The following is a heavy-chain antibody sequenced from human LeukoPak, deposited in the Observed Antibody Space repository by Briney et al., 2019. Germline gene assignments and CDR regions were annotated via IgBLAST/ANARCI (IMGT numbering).Heavy chain of an antibody. Sequence: SQTLSLTCAISGDSVSNKDAAWNWIRQSPSRGLEWLGRAYYRSKWSNDYAVSVKSRITINPDTSKNQFSLQLKSVTPDDTAVYYCARQSLEYVDYWGQGSRVTVSS. V-gene: IGHV6-1*01. J-gene: IGHJ4*02. CDR2: AYYRSKWSN. CDR3: ARQSLEYVDY. D-gene: IGHD3-16*01. CDR1: GDSVSNKDAA.